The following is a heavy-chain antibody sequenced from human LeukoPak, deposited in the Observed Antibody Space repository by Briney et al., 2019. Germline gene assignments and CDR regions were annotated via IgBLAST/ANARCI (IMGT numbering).Heavy chain of an antibody. CDR2: ISGSGSST. D-gene: IGHD6-19*01. CDR3: AADPGYGTGA. J-gene: IGHJ5*02. Sequence: QPGESLTVSCAASAFTFSRSAMSWVRQAPGKGLEWVSAISGSGSSTNYAGSVKGRFTISRDNAKNSLYLQMNSLRAEDTAVYYCAADPGYGTGAWGQGTLVTVSS. V-gene: IGHV3-23*01. CDR1: AFTFSRSA.